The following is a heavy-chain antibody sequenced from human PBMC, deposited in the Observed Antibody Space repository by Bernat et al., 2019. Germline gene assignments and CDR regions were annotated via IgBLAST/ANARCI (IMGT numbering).Heavy chain of an antibody. CDR3: ATGGYFFDY. Sequence: EVQLVESGGGSVKPGGSLRLSCEGSGFIFSNAWMNWVRQAPGKGLEWVGRIKSKPDGETIDYAAPVKGRFSIPRDDSKNKVFLEMNSLKTEDTAVYYCATGGYFFDYWGQGTLVSVSP. CDR1: GFIFSNAW. CDR2: IKSKPDGETI. J-gene: IGHJ4*02. V-gene: IGHV3-15*07.